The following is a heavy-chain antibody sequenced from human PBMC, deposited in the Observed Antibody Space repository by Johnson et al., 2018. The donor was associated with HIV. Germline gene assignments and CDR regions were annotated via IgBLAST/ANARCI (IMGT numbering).Heavy chain of an antibody. CDR1: GFTFSSYA. Sequence: MQLVESGGCVVQPGRSLRLSCAASGFTFSSYAMSWVRQAPGKGLEWVSAISGSGGSTYYADSVKGRFTISRDNSKNTLYLQMNSLRAEDTAVYYCAKNQLLRYDAFNFWGQGTIVTVSS. CDR2: ISGSGGST. V-gene: IGHV3-23*04. J-gene: IGHJ3*01. D-gene: IGHD3-22*01. CDR3: AKNQLLRYDAFNF.